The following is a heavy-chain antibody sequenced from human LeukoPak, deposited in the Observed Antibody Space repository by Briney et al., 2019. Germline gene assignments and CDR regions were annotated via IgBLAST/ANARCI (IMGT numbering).Heavy chain of an antibody. Sequence: PSETLSLTCTVSGGSISSSSYYWGWIRQPPGKGLEWVGGIYYSGSTYYNPSLKSRVTISVDTSKNQFSLKRSSVTAADTAVYYCARLFYDAFDIWGQGTMVTVSS. V-gene: IGHV4-39*01. CDR3: ARLFYDAFDI. CDR2: IYYSGST. CDR1: GGSISSSSYY. D-gene: IGHD2-21*01. J-gene: IGHJ3*02.